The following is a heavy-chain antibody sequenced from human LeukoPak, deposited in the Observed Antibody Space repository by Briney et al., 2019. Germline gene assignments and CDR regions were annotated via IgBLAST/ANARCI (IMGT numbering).Heavy chain of an antibody. CDR1: GFTVSSNY. CDR2: IYSGGST. CDR3: ARDCSSTSCYGAGGLDY. V-gene: IGHV3-66*01. J-gene: IGHJ4*02. Sequence: GGSLRLSCAASGFTVSSNYMSWVRQAPGKGLEWVSVIYSGGSTYYADSVKGRFTISRDNSKNTLYLQMSSLRAEDTAVYYCARDCSSTSCYGAGGLDYWGQGTLVTVSS. D-gene: IGHD2-2*01.